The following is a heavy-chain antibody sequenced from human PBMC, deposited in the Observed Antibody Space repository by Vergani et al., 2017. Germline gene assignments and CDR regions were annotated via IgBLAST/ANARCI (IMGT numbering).Heavy chain of an antibody. CDR3: ARVGLGHQAARPTSTHYYYYYYMDV. V-gene: IGHV4-34*01. Sequence: QVQLQQWGAGLLKPSETLSLTCAVYGGSFSGYYWSWIRQPPGKGLGWIGEINHSGSTNYNPSLKSRVTISVDTSKNQFSLKLSSVTAADTAVYYCARVGLGHQAARPTSTHYYYYYYMDVWGKGTTVTVSS. CDR2: INHSGST. D-gene: IGHD6-6*01. CDR1: GGSFSGYY. J-gene: IGHJ6*03.